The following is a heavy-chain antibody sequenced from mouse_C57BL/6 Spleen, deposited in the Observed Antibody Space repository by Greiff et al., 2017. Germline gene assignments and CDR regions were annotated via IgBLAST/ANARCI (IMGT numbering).Heavy chain of an antibody. V-gene: IGHV1-69*01. J-gene: IGHJ3*01. CDR2: IDPSDSYT. Sequence: VKLQQPGAELVMPGASVKLSCKASGYTFTSYWMHWVKQRPGQGLEWIGEIDPSDSYTNYNQKFKGKSTLTVDKSSSTAYMQLSSLTSEDSAVYYCARKDYSNYFFAYWGQGTLVTVSA. CDR3: ARKDYSNYFFAY. CDR1: GYTFTSYW. D-gene: IGHD2-5*01.